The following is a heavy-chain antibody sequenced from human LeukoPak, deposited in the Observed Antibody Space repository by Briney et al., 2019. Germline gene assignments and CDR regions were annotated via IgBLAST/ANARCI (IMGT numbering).Heavy chain of an antibody. CDR3: AREFSDYSNYYYYMDV. V-gene: IGHV1-69*05. CDR1: GGTFSSYA. CDR2: IIPIFGTA. J-gene: IGHJ6*03. D-gene: IGHD4-11*01. Sequence: SVKVSCKASGGTFSSYAISWVRQAPGQGLEWMGGIIPIFGTANYAQKFQGRVTITTDESTSTAYMELSSLRSEDTAVYYCAREFSDYSNYYYYMDVWGQGTLVTVSS.